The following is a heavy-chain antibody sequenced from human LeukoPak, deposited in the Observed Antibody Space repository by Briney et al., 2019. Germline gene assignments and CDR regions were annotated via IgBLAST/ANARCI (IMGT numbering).Heavy chain of an antibody. J-gene: IGHJ4*02. CDR3: ALGANYDFWSGPGRVNY. Sequence: GGSLRLSCAASGFTFSSYAMSWVRQAPGKGLEWVSAISGSGGSTYYADSVKGRFTISRDNSKNTLYLQMNSLRAEDTAVYYCALGANYDFWSGPGRVNYWGQGTLVTVSS. D-gene: IGHD3-3*01. V-gene: IGHV3-23*01. CDR1: GFTFSSYA. CDR2: ISGSGGST.